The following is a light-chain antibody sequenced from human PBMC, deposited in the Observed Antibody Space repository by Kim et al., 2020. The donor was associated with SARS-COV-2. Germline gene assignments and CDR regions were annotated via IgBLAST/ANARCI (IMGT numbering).Light chain of an antibody. J-gene: IGKJ2*03. V-gene: IGKV1-6*01. Sequence: SSAVRDRVTSTCRASQGIRNDLGWYQQKPGKAPKLLIYASSNLQSGVPSRFSGSGSGTDFTLTIISLQPEDFATYYCLQDYNYPYSFGQGTKLEIK. CDR3: LQDYNYPYS. CDR1: QGIRND. CDR2: ASS.